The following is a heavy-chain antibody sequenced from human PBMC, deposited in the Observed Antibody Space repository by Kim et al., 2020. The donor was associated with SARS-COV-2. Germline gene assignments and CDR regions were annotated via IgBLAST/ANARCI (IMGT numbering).Heavy chain of an antibody. D-gene: IGHD3-10*01. Sequence: GGSLRLSCAASGFTFSSYGMHWVRQAPGKGLEGVAVIWYDGSNKYYADSVKGRFTISRDNSKNTLYLQMNSLRAEDTAVYYCAKDKPIWFGELYADRSMDVWGQGTTVTVSS. CDR2: IWYDGSNK. CDR1: GFTFSSYG. J-gene: IGHJ6*02. CDR3: AKDKPIWFGELYADRSMDV. V-gene: IGHV3-33*06.